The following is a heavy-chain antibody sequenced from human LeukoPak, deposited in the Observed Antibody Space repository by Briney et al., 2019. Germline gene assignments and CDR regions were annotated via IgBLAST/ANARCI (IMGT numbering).Heavy chain of an antibody. CDR1: GFTLSSYS. CDR3: AKDVALSSVAGTLVDY. V-gene: IGHV3-23*01. D-gene: IGHD6-19*01. Sequence: PGGSLRLSCVASGFTLSSYSMSWVRQAPGKGLEWVSAMSGSDTGSWYADSVKGRFTISRDNSKNTLYLQMNSLRAEDTAVYYCAKDVALSSVAGTLVDYWGQGTLVTVSS. CDR2: MSGSDTGS. J-gene: IGHJ4*02.